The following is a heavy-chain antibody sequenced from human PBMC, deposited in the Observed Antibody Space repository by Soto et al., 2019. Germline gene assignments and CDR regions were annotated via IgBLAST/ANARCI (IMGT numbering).Heavy chain of an antibody. J-gene: IGHJ4*02. CDR1: GFTFSSYA. Sequence: EVQLLESGGGLVQPGGSLRLSCAASGFTFSSYAMSWVRQAPGKGLEWVSAISGSGISTYYADSVKGRFTISRDNSKNTLCLQLNSLRSDDTAVYYCAKEEGYSSGWTEIDYWGQGTLVTVSS. D-gene: IGHD6-19*01. CDR2: ISGSGIST. CDR3: AKEEGYSSGWTEIDY. V-gene: IGHV3-23*01.